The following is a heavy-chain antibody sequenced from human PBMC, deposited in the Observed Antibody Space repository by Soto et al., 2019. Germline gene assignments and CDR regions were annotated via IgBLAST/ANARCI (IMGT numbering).Heavy chain of an antibody. CDR3: SRGGGYYDCSGYYAHDY. V-gene: IGHV4-31*03. Sequence: QVQLQESGPGLVKPSQTLSLTCTVSGGSISSGGYYWSWIRQHPGKGLEWIGYIYYSGSTYYNPSLNGRFTLSCDPSKNQISRKLSSLTAGDTAVYYCSRGGGYYDCSGYYAHDYWGQGTLVTVSS. J-gene: IGHJ4*02. D-gene: IGHD3-22*01. CDR2: IYYSGST. CDR1: GGSISSGGYY.